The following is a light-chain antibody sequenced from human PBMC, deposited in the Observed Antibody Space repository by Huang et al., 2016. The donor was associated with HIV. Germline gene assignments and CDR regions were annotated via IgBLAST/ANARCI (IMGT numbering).Light chain of an antibody. CDR1: QGLANY. J-gene: IGKJ4*01. Sequence: EIVLTQSPGTLSLSPGERATLSCRASQGLANYLAGYQQKPGQAPRLLIYDASNRATGIPARFSGSGSGTDFSLTISSLEPEDFAVYYCQQRGNWQLTFGGGTKVEIK. V-gene: IGKV3-11*01. CDR2: DAS. CDR3: QQRGNWQLT.